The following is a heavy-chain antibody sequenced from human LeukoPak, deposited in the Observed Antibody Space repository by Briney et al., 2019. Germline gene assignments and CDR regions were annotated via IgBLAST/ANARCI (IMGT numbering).Heavy chain of an antibody. CDR3: AKDYSSGWFLNY. J-gene: IGHJ4*02. CDR2: ITGNSYYT. D-gene: IGHD6-19*01. CDR1: GFTFSSYA. V-gene: IGHV3-23*01. Sequence: GGSLRLSCAASGFTFSSYAMSWVRQAPGKGLEWVSDITGNSYYTYYADYGKGRFTISRDNSKNTLYLQMNSLRAEDTAVYYCAKDYSSGWFLNYWGQGTLVTVSS.